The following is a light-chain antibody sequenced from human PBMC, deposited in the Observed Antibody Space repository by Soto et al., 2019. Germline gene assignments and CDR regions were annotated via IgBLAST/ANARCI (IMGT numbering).Light chain of an antibody. Sequence: EIVLIQSPATLSLFPGERATLSCRASQSVSSLLGWYQQKPGQAPRLLIYDASNRATGIPARFSGSGSGTDFTLTISSLEPEDFGVYYCHQRSHWPPSFGPGTTVDIK. CDR2: DAS. CDR3: HQRSHWPPS. J-gene: IGKJ3*01. CDR1: QSVSSL. V-gene: IGKV3-11*01.